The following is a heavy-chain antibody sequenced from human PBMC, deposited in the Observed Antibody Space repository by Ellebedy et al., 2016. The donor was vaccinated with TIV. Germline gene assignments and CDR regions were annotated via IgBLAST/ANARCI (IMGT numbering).Heavy chain of an antibody. CDR2: ISTSYGDT. D-gene: IGHD1-14*01. Sequence: ASVKVSCXASGYTFTTYSITWVRQAPGQGLEWMAWISTSYGDTTYAQKLQDRVTLTTDTSTSTVYMEMRSLISDDTAAYYCARGTGSGDAFHIWGQGTMVTVSS. V-gene: IGHV1-18*01. CDR3: ARGTGSGDAFHI. CDR1: GYTFTTYS. J-gene: IGHJ3*02.